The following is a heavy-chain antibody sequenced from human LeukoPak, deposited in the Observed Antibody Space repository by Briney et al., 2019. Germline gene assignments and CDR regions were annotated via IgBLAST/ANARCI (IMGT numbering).Heavy chain of an antibody. J-gene: IGHJ4*02. CDR1: GFTFSSYW. CDR2: IKQDGSEK. D-gene: IGHD6-13*01. CDR3: AGIAAAGTVDY. V-gene: IGHV3-7*01. Sequence: PGGSLRLSCAASGFTFSSYWMSWVRQAPGKGLEWVANIKQDGSEKYYVDSVKGRFTISRDNSKNTLYLQMNSLRAEDTAVYYCAGIAAAGTVDYWGQGTLVTVSS.